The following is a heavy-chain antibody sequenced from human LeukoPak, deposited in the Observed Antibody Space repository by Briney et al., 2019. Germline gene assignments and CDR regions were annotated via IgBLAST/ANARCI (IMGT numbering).Heavy chain of an antibody. CDR2: ISAYNGNT. CDR1: GYTFTSYG. CDR3: ARVVGGYYDSSGYYYWFDP. D-gene: IGHD3-22*01. Sequence: GASVKVSRKASGYTFTSYGISWVRQAPGQGLEWMGWISAYNGNTNYAQKLQGRVTMTTDTSTSTAYMELRSLRSDDTAVYYCARVVGGYYDSSGYYYWFDPWGQGTLVTVSS. V-gene: IGHV1-18*01. J-gene: IGHJ5*02.